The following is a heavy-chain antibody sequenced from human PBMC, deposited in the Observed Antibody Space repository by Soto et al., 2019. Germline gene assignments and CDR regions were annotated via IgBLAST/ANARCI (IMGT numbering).Heavy chain of an antibody. D-gene: IGHD3-3*01. CDR2: ISYDGSNK. CDR1: GFTFSSYA. CDR3: ARDKRQGYYDFFPFDD. Sequence: PGGSLRLSCAASGFTFSSYAMHWVRQAPGKGLEWVAVISYDGSNKYYADSVKGRFTISRDNSKNTLYLQMNSLRAEDTAVYYCARDKRQGYYDFFPFDDWGQGPLVTVSS. J-gene: IGHJ4*02. V-gene: IGHV3-30-3*01.